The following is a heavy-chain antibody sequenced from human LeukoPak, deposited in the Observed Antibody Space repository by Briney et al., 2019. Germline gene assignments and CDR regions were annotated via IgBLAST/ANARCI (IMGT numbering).Heavy chain of an antibody. Sequence: PGGSLRLSCAASGFTFSSYSMNWVRQAPGKGLEWVSSISSSSSYIYYADSVKGRLTISRDNAKNSLYLQMNSLGVEDTAVYYCARDRSGVYMDVWGKGTTVTVSS. J-gene: IGHJ6*03. V-gene: IGHV3-21*01. CDR2: ISSSSSYI. CDR3: ARDRSGVYMDV. CDR1: GFTFSSYS. D-gene: IGHD6-19*01.